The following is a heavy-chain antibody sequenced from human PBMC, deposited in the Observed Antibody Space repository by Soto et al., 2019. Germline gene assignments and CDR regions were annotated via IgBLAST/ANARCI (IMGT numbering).Heavy chain of an antibody. Sequence: ASVKVSCKASGYTFTAYAIHWVRQAPGQGLEWMGVINPSGGNTNYAQKLQGRVTMTRDTSTSTVYMELSSLRSEGTAMYYCARDQGDSSSWYYYGMDVWGQGTTVTVSS. CDR1: GYTFTAYA. D-gene: IGHD6-13*01. J-gene: IGHJ6*02. CDR3: ARDQGDSSSWYYYGMDV. V-gene: IGHV1-46*04. CDR2: INPSGGNT.